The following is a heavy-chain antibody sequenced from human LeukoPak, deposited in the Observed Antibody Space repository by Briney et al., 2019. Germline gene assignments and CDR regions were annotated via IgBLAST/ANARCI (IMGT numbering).Heavy chain of an antibody. CDR2: MNPNSGNT. D-gene: IGHD6-6*01. V-gene: IGHV1-8*02. CDR3: AIGKLASRRGSWFDP. J-gene: IGHJ5*02. Sequence: ASVKVSCKTPGYTFTSYDINWVRQATGRGLEWMGWMNPNSGNTGYAQKFQGRVTMTRNTSISTAYMDLTSLTSEDTAVYYCAIGKLASRRGSWFDPWGQGTLVTVSS. CDR1: GYTFTSYD.